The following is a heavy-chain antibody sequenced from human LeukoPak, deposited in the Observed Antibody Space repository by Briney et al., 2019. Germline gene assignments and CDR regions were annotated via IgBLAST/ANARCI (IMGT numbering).Heavy chain of an antibody. CDR3: SRQMSAGDAFDI. CDR2: VYHRGST. V-gene: IGHV4-39*01. J-gene: IGHJ3*02. Sequence: SETLSLTCTVYGDSINNNSYYWGWILQPPGKGLEWIVTVYHRGSTYYAPSLKSRVTISVDTSKNQISLNLRSVNAADTAIYYCSRQMSAGDAFDIWGQGTKVTVSP. CDR1: GDSINNNSYY.